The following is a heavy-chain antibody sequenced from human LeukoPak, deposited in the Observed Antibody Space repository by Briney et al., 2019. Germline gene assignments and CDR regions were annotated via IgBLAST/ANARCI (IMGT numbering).Heavy chain of an antibody. V-gene: IGHV3-74*01. D-gene: IGHD3-22*01. CDR1: GFSFSSCW. CDR2: IKSDGKT. CDR3: ARAPSEIGGYYPEYFRH. J-gene: IGHJ1*01. Sequence: GGSLRLPRAASGFSFSSCWRHWVRQAPGKGLLWVSRIKSDGKTNYADSVKGRFTISRDNAKNTVSLQMNSLRAEDTGVYYCARAPSEIGGYYPEYFRHWGEGTLVTVSS.